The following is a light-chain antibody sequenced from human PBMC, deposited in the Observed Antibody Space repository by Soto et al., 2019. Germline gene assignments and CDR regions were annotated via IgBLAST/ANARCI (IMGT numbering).Light chain of an antibody. J-gene: IGLJ2*01. CDR2: EVT. Sequence: QSVLTQPASVSASPGQSITISCTGTSSDVGGYDYVSWYQQHPGKAPKLMIYEVTTQPSGVSSRFSGSKSGSTASLTISGLQAEDEADYYCSSYSITSTRIFGGGTK. CDR1: SSDVGGYDY. CDR3: SSYSITSTRI. V-gene: IGLV2-14*01.